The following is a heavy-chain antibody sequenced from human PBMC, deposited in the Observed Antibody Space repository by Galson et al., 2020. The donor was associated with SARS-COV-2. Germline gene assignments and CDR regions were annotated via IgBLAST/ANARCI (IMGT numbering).Heavy chain of an antibody. J-gene: IGHJ4*01. CDR1: GFTFSGAV. CDR3: TTINY. CDR2: IRSRTNNYAT. V-gene: IGHV3-73*01. Sequence: GGSLRLSCVASGFTFSGAVIHWVRQAPGKGLEWVGRIRSRTNNYATGYAASVKGRFIISRDDSKKTTYLQMNSLKTEDTAVYYCTTINYWGHGTLVTVSS.